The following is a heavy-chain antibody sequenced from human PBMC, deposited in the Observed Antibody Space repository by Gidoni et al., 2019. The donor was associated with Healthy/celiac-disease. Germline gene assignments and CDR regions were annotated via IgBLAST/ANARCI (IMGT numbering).Heavy chain of an antibody. CDR1: GYSFTSYW. J-gene: IGHJ4*02. Sequence: EVQLVQSGAEVKQPGESLRISCKGSGYSFTSYWISWVRQLPGKGLEWMGRIDPSDSYTNYSPSFQGHVTISADKSISTAYLQWSSLKASDTAMYYCARQTRDYYDSSGYNPRDYWGQGTLVTVSS. D-gene: IGHD3-22*01. CDR3: ARQTRDYYDSSGYNPRDY. V-gene: IGHV5-10-1*03. CDR2: IDPSDSYT.